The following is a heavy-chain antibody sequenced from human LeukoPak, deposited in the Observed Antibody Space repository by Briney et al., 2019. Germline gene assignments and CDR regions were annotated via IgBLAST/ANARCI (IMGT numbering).Heavy chain of an antibody. CDR2: ISSSYNTI. Sequence: PGGSLRLSCAASGFTFSSYSMNWVRQAPGKGLEWVSYISSSYNTIYYADSVKGRFTISRDNAKNSLYLQTNSLRAEDTAVYYCASAYYYDSSGHQTFDYWGQGTLVTVSS. CDR1: GFTFSSYS. CDR3: ASAYYYDSSGHQTFDY. V-gene: IGHV3-48*04. J-gene: IGHJ4*02. D-gene: IGHD3-22*01.